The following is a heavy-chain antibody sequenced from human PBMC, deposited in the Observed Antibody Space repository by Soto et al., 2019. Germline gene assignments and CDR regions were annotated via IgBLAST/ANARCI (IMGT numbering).Heavy chain of an antibody. CDR2: FDPEDGET. CDR1: GYTLTELS. V-gene: IGHV1-24*01. J-gene: IGHJ4*02. CDR3: ATGILAARLRSFDY. D-gene: IGHD6-6*01. Sequence: ASVKVSCKVSGYTLTELSMHWVRQAPGKGLEWMGGFDPEDGETIYAQKFQGRVTMTEDTSTDTAYMELSSLRSEDTAVYYCATGILAARLRSFDYWGQGTMVTVSS.